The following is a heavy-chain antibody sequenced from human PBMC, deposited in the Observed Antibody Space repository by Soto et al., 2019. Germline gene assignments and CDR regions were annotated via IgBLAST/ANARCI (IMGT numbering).Heavy chain of an antibody. CDR1: GGTFSSYT. CDR2: IIPILGIA. J-gene: IGHJ3*02. CDR3: ARDNSFCSGGSCTEVFDI. Sequence: SVKVSCKASGGTFSSYTISWVRQAPGQGLEWMGRIIPILGIANYAQKFQGRVTITADKSTSTAYMELSSLRSEDTAVYYCARDNSFCSGGSCTEVFDIWGQGTMVTVSS. D-gene: IGHD2-15*01. V-gene: IGHV1-69*04.